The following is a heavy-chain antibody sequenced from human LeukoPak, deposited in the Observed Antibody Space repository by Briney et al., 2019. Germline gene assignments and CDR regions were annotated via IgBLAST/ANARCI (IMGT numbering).Heavy chain of an antibody. CDR3: AKDPAALGGWFDP. CDR2: IESKTDGGTT. CDR1: GFTFSNAW. V-gene: IGHV3-15*04. Sequence: GGSLRLSCAASGFTFSNAWMNWVRQAPGKGLEWVGRIESKTDGGTTDYAAPVKGRFTISRDDSKNTLFLQMNSLRAEDAAVYYCAKDPAALGGWFDPWGQGTLVTVSS. D-gene: IGHD2-15*01. J-gene: IGHJ5*02.